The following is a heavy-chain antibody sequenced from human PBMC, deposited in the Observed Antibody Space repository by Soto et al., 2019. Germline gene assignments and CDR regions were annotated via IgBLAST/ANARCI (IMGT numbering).Heavy chain of an antibody. CDR1: GYTFTGYY. Sequence: ASVKVSCKASGYTFTGYYMHWVRQAPGQGLEWMGWINPNSGGTNYAQKFQGRVTMTRDTSISAAYMELSRLRSDDTAVYYCASYYYDSSGYYPAGYWGQGTLVTVSS. CDR3: ASYYYDSSGYYPAGY. D-gene: IGHD3-22*01. V-gene: IGHV1-2*02. CDR2: INPNSGGT. J-gene: IGHJ4*02.